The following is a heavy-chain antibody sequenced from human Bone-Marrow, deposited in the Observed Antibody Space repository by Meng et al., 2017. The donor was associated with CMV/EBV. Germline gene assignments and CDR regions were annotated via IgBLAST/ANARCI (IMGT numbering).Heavy chain of an antibody. CDR2: INWNSDTI. D-gene: IGHD1-26*01. CDR1: GFTFSGYA. J-gene: IGHJ4*02. V-gene: IGHV3-9*03. CDR3: AKDLSYEGRGGFDY. Sequence: SLKISCAASGFTFSGYAMSWVRQAPGKGLEWVSGINWNSDTIAYADSVKGRFTISRDNAKNSLYLQMDTLGPEDMALYYCAKDLSYEGRGGFDYWGQGALVTVSS.